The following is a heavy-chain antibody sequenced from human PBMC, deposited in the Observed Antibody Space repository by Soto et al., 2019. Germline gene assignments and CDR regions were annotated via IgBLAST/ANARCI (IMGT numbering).Heavy chain of an antibody. D-gene: IGHD1-1*01. V-gene: IGHV3-21*04. CDR1: GFTFSSYS. Sequence: GGSLRLSCAASGFTFSSYSMNWVRQAPGKGLEWVSSISSSSSYIYYADSVKGRFTISRDNAKNSLYLQMNSLRSEDTAVYYCARVWSPGSLDAFDIWGQGTMVTVSS. CDR2: ISSSSSYI. J-gene: IGHJ3*02. CDR3: ARVWSPGSLDAFDI.